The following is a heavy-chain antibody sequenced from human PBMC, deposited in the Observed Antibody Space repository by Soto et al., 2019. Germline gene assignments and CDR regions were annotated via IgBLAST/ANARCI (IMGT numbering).Heavy chain of an antibody. CDR2: INPDNGNT. CDR3: ARGIATGQLDP. D-gene: IGHD2-15*01. CDR1: GYTFTRYT. J-gene: IGHJ5*02. Sequence: ASVKVSCKASGYTFTRYTVNWVRQAPGQRLEWMGWINPDNGNTKSSQKFQDRVIITRDTSASTAYMDLSSLRSEDTAVYYCARGIATGQLDPWGQGTLVTVSS. V-gene: IGHV1-3*01.